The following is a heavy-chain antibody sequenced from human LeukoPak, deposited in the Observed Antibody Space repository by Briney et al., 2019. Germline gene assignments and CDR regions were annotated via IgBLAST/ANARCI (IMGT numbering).Heavy chain of an antibody. V-gene: IGHV3-23*01. CDR1: GFTFSSYA. J-gene: IGHJ4*02. CDR2: ISGSGGST. D-gene: IGHD3-22*01. CDR3: AKTDGNYDSSGYSSDPRIDFDY. Sequence: PPGGSLRLSCAASGFTFSSYAMSWVRQAPGKGLEWVSAISGSGGSTYYADSVKGRFTISRDNSKNTLYLQMNSLRAEDTAVYYCAKTDGNYDSSGYSSDPRIDFDYWGQGTLVTVSS.